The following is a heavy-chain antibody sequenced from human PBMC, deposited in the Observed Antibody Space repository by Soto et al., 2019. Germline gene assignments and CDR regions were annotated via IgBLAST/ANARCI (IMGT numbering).Heavy chain of an antibody. CDR1: GYTFNGYD. J-gene: IGHJ4*02. CDR3: ARGGRAVAVAGTVFDY. D-gene: IGHD6-19*01. V-gene: IGHV1-2*04. Sequence: QVQLVQSGAEVKKPGASVKVSSKASGYTFNGYDMHWVRQAAGQGIVWMGWINPTSDGTNYAQKFQGWVTMTRHTSISTAYMELSRLRSDDTAVYYCARGGRAVAVAGTVFDYWGQGTLVTVSS. CDR2: INPTSDGT.